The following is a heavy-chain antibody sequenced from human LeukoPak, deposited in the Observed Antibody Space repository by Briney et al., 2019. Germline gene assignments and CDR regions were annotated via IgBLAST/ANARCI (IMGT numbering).Heavy chain of an antibody. CDR3: ARGPSTYYYDSSGYSGNSNDY. CDR1: GGSFSGYY. D-gene: IGHD3-22*01. V-gene: IGHV4-34*01. J-gene: IGHJ4*02. Sequence: SETLSLTCAVYGGSFSGYYWSWIRQPPGKGLEWIGEINHSGSTNYNPSLKSRVTISVDTSKNQFSLKLSSVTAADTAVYYCARGPSTYYYDSSGYSGNSNDYWGQGTLVTVSS. CDR2: INHSGST.